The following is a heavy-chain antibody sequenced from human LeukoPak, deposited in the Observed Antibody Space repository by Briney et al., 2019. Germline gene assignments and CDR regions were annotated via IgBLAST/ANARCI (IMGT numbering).Heavy chain of an antibody. CDR2: INHSGST. J-gene: IGHJ6*02. D-gene: IGHD4-23*01. Sequence: PGGSLRLSCAASGFTVSSNYMSWVRQPPGTGLEWIGEINHSGSTNYNPSLKSRVTISVDTSKNQFSLKLSSVTAADTAVYYCARRGGNPHYYGMDVWGQGTTVTVSS. V-gene: IGHV4-34*01. CDR3: ARRGGNPHYYGMDV. CDR1: GFTVSSNY.